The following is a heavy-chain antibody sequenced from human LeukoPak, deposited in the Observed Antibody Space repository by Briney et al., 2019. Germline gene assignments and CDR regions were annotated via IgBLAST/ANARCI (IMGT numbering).Heavy chain of an antibody. Sequence: SQTLSLTCTVSGGSISSGGYYWSWHRQHPGKGREWSGYIYYSGSTYYNPSLKSRVTISVDTSKNQFSLKLSSVTAADTAVYYCARGTLITMVRGVIIGRDNWFDPWGQGTLVTVSS. CDR3: ARGTLITMVRGVIIGRDNWFDP. D-gene: IGHD3-10*01. J-gene: IGHJ5*02. CDR2: IYYSGST. V-gene: IGHV4-31*03. CDR1: GGSISSGGYY.